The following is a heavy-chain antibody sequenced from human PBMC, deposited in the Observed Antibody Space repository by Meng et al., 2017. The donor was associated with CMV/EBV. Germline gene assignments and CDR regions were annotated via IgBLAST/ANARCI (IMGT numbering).Heavy chain of an antibody. D-gene: IGHD2-2*01. Sequence: GESLKISCAASGFTFSSYGMHWVRQAPGKGLEWVAFIRYDGSNKYYADSVNGRFTISRDNSKNTLYLQMNSLRAEDTAVYYCAKDLCSSTSCPMGHYYYYGMDVWGQGTTVTVSS. CDR2: IRYDGSNK. CDR1: GFTFSSYG. CDR3: AKDLCSSTSCPMGHYYYYGMDV. V-gene: IGHV3-30*02. J-gene: IGHJ6*02.